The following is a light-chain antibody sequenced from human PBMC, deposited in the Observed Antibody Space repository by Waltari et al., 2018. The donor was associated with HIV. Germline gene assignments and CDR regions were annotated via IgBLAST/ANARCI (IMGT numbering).Light chain of an antibody. V-gene: IGLV1-47*01. CDR1: TSDIGNNY. CDR2: KND. Sequence: VLTQAPSESGIPGQRVIISCSGGTSDIGNNYVYWFQQFPGEPPKLLIYKNDQRPSGVPDRFSGSKSGTSASLAISGLRTEDESDFYCASWDDTRSGWVFGGGTKLTVL. J-gene: IGLJ3*02. CDR3: ASWDDTRSGWV.